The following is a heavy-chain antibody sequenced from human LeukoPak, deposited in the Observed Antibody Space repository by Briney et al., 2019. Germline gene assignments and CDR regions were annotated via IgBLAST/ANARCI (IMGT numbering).Heavy chain of an antibody. CDR3: AKALRGSGPRRMAIFDI. Sequence: GGSLRLSCTASGFTFSSHWMHLVRQAPGKGLVWVSRINSDGSRTSYADSVKGRFTISRDNAKNSLYLQMNSLRAEDTALYYCAKALRGSGPRRMAIFDIWGQGTMVTVSS. J-gene: IGHJ3*02. D-gene: IGHD2-15*01. V-gene: IGHV3-74*01. CDR1: GFTFSSHW. CDR2: INSDGSRT.